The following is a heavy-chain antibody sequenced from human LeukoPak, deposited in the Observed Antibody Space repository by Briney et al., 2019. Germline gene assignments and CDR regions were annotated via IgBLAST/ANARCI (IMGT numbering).Heavy chain of an antibody. Sequence: ASVKVSCKASGYTFTSYAMNWVRQAPGQGLEWMGWINTNSGNPTYAQGFTGRFVFSLDTSVSTAYLQISSLKAEDTAVYYCAREGAYSYGLLYYFDYWGQGTLVTVSS. J-gene: IGHJ4*02. D-gene: IGHD5-18*01. CDR2: INTNSGNP. CDR1: GYTFTSYA. CDR3: AREGAYSYGLLYYFDY. V-gene: IGHV7-4-1*02.